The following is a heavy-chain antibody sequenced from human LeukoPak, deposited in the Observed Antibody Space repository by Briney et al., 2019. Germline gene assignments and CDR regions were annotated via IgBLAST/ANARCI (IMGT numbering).Heavy chain of an antibody. D-gene: IGHD6-19*01. CDR2: IYYSGST. J-gene: IGHJ4*02. CDR1: GGSISSSSYY. V-gene: IGHV4-39*01. Sequence: SETLSLTCTGSGGSISSSSYYWGWIRQPPGKGLEWIGSIYYSGSTYYNPSLKSRVIISVDTSKNQFSLKLSSVTAADTAVYYCARRQTSGWYPFDYWGQGTLVTVSS. CDR3: ARRQTSGWYPFDY.